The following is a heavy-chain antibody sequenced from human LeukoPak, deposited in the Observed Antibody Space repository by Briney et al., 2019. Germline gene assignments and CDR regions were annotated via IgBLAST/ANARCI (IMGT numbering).Heavy chain of an antibody. Sequence: AGGSLRLSCAASGFTFSASARHWVRQASGKGLEWVGRIRSKANSYATAYAASVKGRFTISRDDSKNTAYLQMNSLKIEDTAVYYCTRRQTDDSSGYYAYWGQGTLVTVSS. CDR2: IRSKANSYAT. D-gene: IGHD3-22*01. V-gene: IGHV3-73*01. J-gene: IGHJ4*02. CDR1: GFTFSASA. CDR3: TRRQTDDSSGYYAY.